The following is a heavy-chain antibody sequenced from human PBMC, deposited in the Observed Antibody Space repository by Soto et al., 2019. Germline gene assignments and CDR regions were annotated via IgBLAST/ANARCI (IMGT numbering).Heavy chain of an antibody. V-gene: IGHV3-23*01. CDR2: ISGSGGST. CDR3: AKGVGLSVAGTCYFDY. J-gene: IGHJ4*02. Sequence: EVQLLESGGGLVQPGGSLSLSCAASGFTFSSYAMSWVRQAPGKGLEWVSTISGSGGSTYYADSVKGRYTISRDNSKNTLYLQMNSLRTAVYYCAKGVGLSVAGTCYFDYWGQGTLVTVSS. D-gene: IGHD6-19*01. CDR1: GFTFSSYA.